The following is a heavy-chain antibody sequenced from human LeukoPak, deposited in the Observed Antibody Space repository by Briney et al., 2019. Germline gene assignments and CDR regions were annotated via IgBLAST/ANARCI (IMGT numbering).Heavy chain of an antibody. J-gene: IGHJ6*02. CDR2: IIPIFGTA. CDR3: ARWPRLRFLALMGDYYYGMDV. V-gene: IGHV1-69*06. Sequence: ASVKVSCKASGGTFSSYAISWVRQAPGQGLEWMGGIIPIFGTANYAQKFQGRVTITADKSTSTAYMELSSLRSEDTAVYYCARWPRLRFLALMGDYYYGMDVWGQGTTVTVSS. CDR1: GGTFSSYA. D-gene: IGHD3-3*01.